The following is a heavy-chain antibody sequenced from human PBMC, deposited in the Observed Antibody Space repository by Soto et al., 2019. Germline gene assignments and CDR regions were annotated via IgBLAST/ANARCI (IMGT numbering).Heavy chain of an antibody. Sequence: EVQLVESGGGLVQPGGSLRLSCAGSGFTFSSYWMHWVRQAPGKGLVWVSCITSDGSSTTFADSVKGRFTISRDNAKNTLYLQMNSLRAEVTAVYYCTRDDHGFWSGEYYFDHWGQGILVTVSS. J-gene: IGHJ4*02. V-gene: IGHV3-74*01. D-gene: IGHD3-3*01. CDR2: ITSDGSST. CDR1: GFTFSSYW. CDR3: TRDDHGFWSGEYYFDH.